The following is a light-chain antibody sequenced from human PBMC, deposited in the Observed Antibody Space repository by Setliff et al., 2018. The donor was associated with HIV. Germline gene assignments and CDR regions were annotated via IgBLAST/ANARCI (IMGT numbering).Light chain of an antibody. Sequence: QSALTQPPSASGSPGQSVTISCTGTSSDVGGYNYVSWYQQYPDKAPKLMIYEVNKRPSGVPDRFSASKSDNTASLTVPGLQADDEADYYCSSFAGSSSWVFGGGTKVTVL. V-gene: IGLV2-8*01. CDR1: SSDVGGYNY. J-gene: IGLJ3*02. CDR3: SSFAGSSSWV. CDR2: EVN.